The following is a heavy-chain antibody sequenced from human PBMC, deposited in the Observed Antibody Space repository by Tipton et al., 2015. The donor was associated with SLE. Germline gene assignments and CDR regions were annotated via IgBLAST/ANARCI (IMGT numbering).Heavy chain of an antibody. Sequence: SLRLSCAASGFTFSSYGMHWVRQAPGKGLEWVAVISYDGSNKYYADSVKGRFTISRDNSKNTLYLQMNSLRAEDTAVYYCALTNYFDYWGQGTLVTVSS. CDR1: GFTFSSYG. CDR3: ALTNYFDY. D-gene: IGHD3-10*01. V-gene: IGHV3-30*03. J-gene: IGHJ4*02. CDR2: ISYDGSNK.